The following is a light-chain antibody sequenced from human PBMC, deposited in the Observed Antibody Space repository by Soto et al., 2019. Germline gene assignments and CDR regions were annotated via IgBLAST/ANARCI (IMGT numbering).Light chain of an antibody. Sequence: EILLTQSPATLSLSPGERATLSCRASQSVRSSLAWYQQKSGQAPRLLIYDASTRATGIPGRFSGSGSGTDFTLTISNLEPEDFAVYYSQQRSSWPWTFGQGAKVEIK. CDR1: QSVRSS. V-gene: IGKV3-11*01. CDR3: QQRSSWPWT. J-gene: IGKJ1*01. CDR2: DAS.